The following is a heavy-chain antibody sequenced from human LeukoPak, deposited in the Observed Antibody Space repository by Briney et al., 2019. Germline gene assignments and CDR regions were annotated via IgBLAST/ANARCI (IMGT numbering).Heavy chain of an antibody. CDR2: IYYSGST. Sequence: PSETLSLTCTVSGGSISSYYWSWIRQPPGKGLEWIGYIYYSGSTNYNPSLKSRVTISADTSKNQFSLKLSSVTAADTAVYYCARVRYSGYESDFDYWGQGTLVTVSS. CDR1: GGSISSYY. V-gene: IGHV4-59*01. CDR3: ARVRYSGYESDFDY. D-gene: IGHD5-12*01. J-gene: IGHJ4*02.